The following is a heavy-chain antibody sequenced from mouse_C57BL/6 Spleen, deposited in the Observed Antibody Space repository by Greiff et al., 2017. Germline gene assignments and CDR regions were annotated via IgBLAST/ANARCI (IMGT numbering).Heavy chain of an antibody. CDR2: IDPSDSYT. J-gene: IGHJ1*03. D-gene: IGHD2-4*01. CDR1: GYTFTSYW. Sequence: QVQLKQPGAELVRPGTSVKLSCKASGYTFTSYWMHWVKQRPGQGLEWIGVIDPSDSYTNYNQKFKGKATLTVDTSSSTAYMLLSSLTSEDSAFYFCARRGDYDGDWYCDVWGTGTTVTVSS. V-gene: IGHV1-59*01. CDR3: ARRGDYDGDWYCDV.